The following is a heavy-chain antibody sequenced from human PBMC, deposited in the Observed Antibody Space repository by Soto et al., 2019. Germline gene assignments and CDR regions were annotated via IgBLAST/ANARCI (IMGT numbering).Heavy chain of an antibody. CDR2: IYTSGST. D-gene: IGHD5-12*01. V-gene: IGHV4-4*07. CDR3: ARALRVATKYYFDY. J-gene: IGHJ4*02. CDR1: GGSISSYY. Sequence: PSETLSLTCTVSGGSISSYYWSWIRQPAGKGLEWIGRIYTSGSTNYNPSLKSRVTMSVDTSKNQFSLKLSSVTAADTAVYYCARALRVATKYYFDYWGQGTLVTVSS.